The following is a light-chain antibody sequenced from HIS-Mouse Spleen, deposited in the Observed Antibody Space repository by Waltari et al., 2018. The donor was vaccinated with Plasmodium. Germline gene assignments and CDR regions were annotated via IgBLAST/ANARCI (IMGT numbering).Light chain of an antibody. CDR3: MQALQTPRYT. V-gene: IGKV2-28*01. J-gene: IGKJ2*01. CDR1: QSLLHSNGYNY. CDR2: LGS. Sequence: DIVMTQSPLSLPVTTGDPASISCRSSQSLLHSNGYNYLDWYLQKPGQSPQLLIYLGSNRASGVPDRFSGSGSGTDFTLKISRVEAEDVGVYYCMQALQTPRYTFGQGTKLEIK.